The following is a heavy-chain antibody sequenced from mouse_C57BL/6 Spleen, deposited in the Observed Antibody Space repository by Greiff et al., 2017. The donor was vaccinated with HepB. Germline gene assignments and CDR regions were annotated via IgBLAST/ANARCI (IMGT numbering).Heavy chain of an antibody. CDR3: ARDYYGSSGGFAY. CDR2: IDPSDSYT. Sequence: QVQLQQRGAELVMPGASVKLSCKASGYTFTSYWMHWVTQRPGQGLEWIGEIDPSDSYTNYNQKFKGKSTLTVAKSSSTAYMQLSSLTSEDSAVYYCARDYYGSSGGFAYWGQGTLVTVSA. D-gene: IGHD1-1*01. V-gene: IGHV1-69*01. CDR1: GYTFTSYW. J-gene: IGHJ3*01.